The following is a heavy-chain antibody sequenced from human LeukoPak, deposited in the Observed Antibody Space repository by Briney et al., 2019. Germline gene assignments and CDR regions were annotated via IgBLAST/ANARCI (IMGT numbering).Heavy chain of an antibody. Sequence: GASVKVSCKASGGTFSSYAISWVRQAPGQGREWMGGIIPIFGTANYAQKFQGRVTITTDESTSTAYMELSSLRSEDTAVYYCARTRLEDSFDPWGQGTLVTVSS. CDR2: IIPIFGTA. CDR3: ARTRLEDSFDP. D-gene: IGHD3-22*01. V-gene: IGHV1-69*05. CDR1: GGTFSSYA. J-gene: IGHJ5*02.